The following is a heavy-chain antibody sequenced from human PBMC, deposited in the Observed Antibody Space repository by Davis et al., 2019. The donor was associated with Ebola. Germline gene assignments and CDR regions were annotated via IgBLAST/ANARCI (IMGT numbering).Heavy chain of an antibody. CDR1: GYSFTSYW. V-gene: IGHV5-10-1*01. CDR2: IDPSDSYT. Sequence: PGGSLRLSCKGSGYSFTSYWISWVRQMPGKGLEWMGRIDPSDSYTNYSPSFQGHVTISADKSISTAYLQWSSLKASDTAMYYCARVVEGYYYMDVWGKGTTVTVSS. D-gene: IGHD2-15*01. CDR3: ARVVEGYYYMDV. J-gene: IGHJ6*03.